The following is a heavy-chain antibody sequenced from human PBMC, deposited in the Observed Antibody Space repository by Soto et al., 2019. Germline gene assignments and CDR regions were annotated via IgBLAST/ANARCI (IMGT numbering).Heavy chain of an antibody. D-gene: IGHD5-18*01. CDR3: ARVLSYSYGYGMDV. V-gene: IGHV3-30-3*01. Sequence: GGSLRLSCAASGFTFSSYAMHWVRQAPGKGLECVAVISYDGSNKYYADSVKGRFTISRDNSKNTLYLQMNSLRAEDTAVYYCARVLSYSYGYGMDVWGQGTTVTVSS. CDR2: ISYDGSNK. J-gene: IGHJ6*02. CDR1: GFTFSSYA.